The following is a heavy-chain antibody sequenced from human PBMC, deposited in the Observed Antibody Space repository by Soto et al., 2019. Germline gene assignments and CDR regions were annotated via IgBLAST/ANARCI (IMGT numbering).Heavy chain of an antibody. Sequence: GGSLRLSCAASGFTLSTYWMHWVRQAPGKGLDWVSRITNDGTGATYAASVKGRFTISRDDGKNTIYLEMNSLRAEDTAVYYCARDPSSRYCSGGICYSGWFDPWGQGTLVTVSS. D-gene: IGHD2-15*01. V-gene: IGHV3-74*01. J-gene: IGHJ5*02. CDR2: ITNDGTGA. CDR1: GFTLSTYW. CDR3: ARDPSSRYCSGGICYSGWFDP.